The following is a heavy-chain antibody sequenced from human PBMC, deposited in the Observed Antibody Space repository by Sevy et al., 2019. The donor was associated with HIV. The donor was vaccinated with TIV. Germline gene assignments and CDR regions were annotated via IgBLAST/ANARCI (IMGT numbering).Heavy chain of an antibody. Sequence: GGSLRLSCAASGFTFGDYAMTWVRQAPGKGLEWISAASNTAVNTFYADSVKGRFTISRDNSKNTLYLQMNSLRAEDTAVYYCAKHRLYLTTTRCYSGQFDYWGQGALVTVSS. CDR1: GFTFGDYA. V-gene: IGHV3-23*01. J-gene: IGHJ4*02. D-gene: IGHD2-2*01. CDR2: ASNTAVNT. CDR3: AKHRLYLTTTRCYSGQFDY.